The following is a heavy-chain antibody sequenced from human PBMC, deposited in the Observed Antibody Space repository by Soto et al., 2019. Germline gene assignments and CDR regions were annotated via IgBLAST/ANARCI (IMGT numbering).Heavy chain of an antibody. CDR2: VNTYNGNP. Sequence: ASVKVSCKASGYTFTNYAISWVRQAPGRGLEWMGWVNTYNGNPNYAQIFQGRITMTTDTSTGTAYMELRSLKSDDSAVYYCARGSQYSTSWQRFDSWGQGTLVTVSS. CDR1: GYTFTNYA. V-gene: IGHV1-18*01. CDR3: ARGSQYSTSWQRFDS. J-gene: IGHJ4*02. D-gene: IGHD6-13*01.